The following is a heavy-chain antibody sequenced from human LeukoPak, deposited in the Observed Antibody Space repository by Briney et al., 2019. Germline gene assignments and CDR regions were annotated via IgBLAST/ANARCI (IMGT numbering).Heavy chain of an antibody. V-gene: IGHV3-23*01. J-gene: IGHJ6*03. CDR2: ISGSGGST. D-gene: IGHD6-13*01. CDR3: AKEGYSSSWYNPHYYYYYMDV. CDR1: GFTFSSYG. Sequence: GGSLRLSCAASGFTFSSYGMSWVRQAPGKGLEWVSAISGSGGSTYYADSVKGRFTISRDNSKNTLYLQMNSLRAEDTAVYYCAKEGYSSSWYNPHYYYYYMDVWGKGTTVTISS.